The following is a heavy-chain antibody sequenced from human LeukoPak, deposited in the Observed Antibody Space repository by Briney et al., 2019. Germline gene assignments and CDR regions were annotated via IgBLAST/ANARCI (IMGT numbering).Heavy chain of an antibody. CDR1: GFTFDRFT. CDR2: INRRGHT. V-gene: IGHV3-43*01. D-gene: IGHD2-21*02. J-gene: IGHJ4*02. Sequence: GGSLRLSCAASGFTFDRFTIHWVRQTPGKGLEWVSLINRRGHTFYADSVKGRFTISRDNSRNSVFLQMNSLRPEDTALYHCAKEVDCPSDCLFFHSWGQGTLVTISS. CDR3: AKEVDCPSDCLFFHS.